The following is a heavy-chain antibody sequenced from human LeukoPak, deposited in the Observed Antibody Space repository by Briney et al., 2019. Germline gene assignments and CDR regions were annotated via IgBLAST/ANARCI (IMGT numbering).Heavy chain of an antibody. CDR2: IYSGGST. CDR1: GFTVSSNY. V-gene: IGHV3-53*01. D-gene: IGHD3-10*01. Sequence: GGSLRLSCAASGFTVSSNYMSWVRQAPGKGLEWVSVIYSGGSTYYADSVKGRFTISRDNSKNTLYLQMNSLRVEDTAVYYCAITYYYGSGSYIDYWGQGTLVTVSS. CDR3: AITYYYGSGSYIDY. J-gene: IGHJ4*02.